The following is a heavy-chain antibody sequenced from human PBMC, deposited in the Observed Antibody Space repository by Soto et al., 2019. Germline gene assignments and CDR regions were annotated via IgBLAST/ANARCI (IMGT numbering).Heavy chain of an antibody. D-gene: IGHD3-10*01. Sequence: QVQLVESGGGVVQPGRSLRLSCAASGFTFSNYGMHWVRQAPGKGLEWVALIMYDGSNKYYADSVKGRSTISRDNSKNTVYVQMNSLRAEDTAVYFCARDPNGDGDWFFDLWGRGTLVTVSS. J-gene: IGHJ2*01. CDR1: GFTFSNYG. CDR2: IMYDGSNK. CDR3: ARDPNGDGDWFFDL. V-gene: IGHV3-33*01.